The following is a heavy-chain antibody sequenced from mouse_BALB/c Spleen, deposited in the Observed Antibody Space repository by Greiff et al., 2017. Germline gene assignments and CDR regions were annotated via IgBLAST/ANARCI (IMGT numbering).Heavy chain of an antibody. J-gene: IGHJ2*01. D-gene: IGHD1-1*01. V-gene: IGHV14-3*02. CDR2: IDPANGNT. CDR1: GFNIKDTY. Sequence: EVKLVESGAELVKPGASVKLSCTASGFNIKDTYMHWVKQRPEQGLEWIGRIDPANGNTKYDPKFQGKATITADTSSNTAYLQLSSLTSEDTAVYYCARRPHYYGSSYVGYWGQGTTLTVSS. CDR3: ARRPHYYGSSYVGY.